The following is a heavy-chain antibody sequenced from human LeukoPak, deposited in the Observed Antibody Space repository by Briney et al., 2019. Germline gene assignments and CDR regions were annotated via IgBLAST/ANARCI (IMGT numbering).Heavy chain of an antibody. J-gene: IGHJ4*02. CDR1: GGTFISYA. Sequence: GASVKVSCKASGGTFISYAISWVRQAPGQGLEWMGGIIPIFGTANYAQKFQGRVTITADESTSTAYMELSSLRSEDTAVYYCARPTSGNYGPFDYWGQGTLVTVSS. V-gene: IGHV1-69*01. D-gene: IGHD4-11*01. CDR2: IIPIFGTA. CDR3: ARPTSGNYGPFDY.